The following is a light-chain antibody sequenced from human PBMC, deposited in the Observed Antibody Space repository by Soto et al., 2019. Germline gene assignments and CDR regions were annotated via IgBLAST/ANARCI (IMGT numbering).Light chain of an antibody. J-gene: IGKJ1*01. Sequence: EIVLTQSQGTLSLSPGERATLSCRASQSVSSNYLAWYQRKPGQAPRILIYGASSRAIDIPNRFSGSGYGTDFTLTITRLEPEDVAVYYCQQYGSSPPTFGQGTKVEI. CDR1: QSVSSNY. CDR2: GAS. V-gene: IGKV3-20*01. CDR3: QQYGSSPPT.